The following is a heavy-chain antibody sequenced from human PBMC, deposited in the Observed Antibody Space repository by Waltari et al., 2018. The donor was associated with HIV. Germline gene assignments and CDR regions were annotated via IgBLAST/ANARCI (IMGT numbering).Heavy chain of an antibody. J-gene: IGHJ5*02. CDR2: IYPHDSEV. V-gene: IGHV5-51*03. D-gene: IGHD3-10*01. CDR1: GYRFIVYW. Sequence: EVRLAQSGAEVKKPGESVKLSCKVSGYRFIVYWVGWVRQRPGQGLEWIGNIYPHDSEVKYNPSFHGQLTISVDTSISTTYLHWWSLRASDSGIYFCARRPDYGLDYFDPWGQGTLVTVAA. CDR3: ARRPDYGLDYFDP.